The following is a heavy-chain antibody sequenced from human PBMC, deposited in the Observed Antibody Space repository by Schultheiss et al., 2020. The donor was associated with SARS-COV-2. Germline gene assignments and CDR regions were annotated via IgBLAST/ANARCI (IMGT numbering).Heavy chain of an antibody. CDR1: GGSFSGYY. CDR2: INHSGSA. V-gene: IGHV4-34*01. D-gene: IGHD4-17*01. CDR3: ATPYGDYYTFDY. Sequence: SETLSLTCAVYGGSFSGYYWSWIRQPPGKGLEWIGEINHSGSANYNPSLKSRVTISVGTSKNQFSLKLSSVTAADTAVYYCATPYGDYYTFDYWGQGTLVTVSS. J-gene: IGHJ4*02.